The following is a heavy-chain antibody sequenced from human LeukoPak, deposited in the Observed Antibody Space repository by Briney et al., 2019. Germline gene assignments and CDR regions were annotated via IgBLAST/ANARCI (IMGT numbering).Heavy chain of an antibody. J-gene: IGHJ4*02. CDR3: AKDLLGYCSSTSCYGFDY. Sequence: GGSLRLSCAASGFTFSSYGMHWVRQAPGKGLEWVAVISYDGSNKYYADSVKGRFTISRDNSKNTLYLQMNSLRAVDTAVYYCAKDLLGYCSSTSCYGFDYWGQGTLVTVSP. CDR1: GFTFSSYG. CDR2: ISYDGSNK. V-gene: IGHV3-30*18. D-gene: IGHD2-2*01.